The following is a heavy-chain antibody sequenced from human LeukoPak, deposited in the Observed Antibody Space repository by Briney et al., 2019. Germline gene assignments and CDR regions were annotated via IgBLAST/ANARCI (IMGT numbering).Heavy chain of an antibody. CDR1: GFTFSSYA. CDR3: AEGVLRYFDWSPGDY. V-gene: IGHV3-23*01. Sequence: GGSLRLSCAASGFTFSSYAMSWVRQAPGKGLEWVSAISGSGGSTYYADSVKGRFTISRDNSKNTLYLQMNSLRAEDTAVYYCAEGVLRYFDWSPGDYWGQGTLVTVSS. CDR2: ISGSGGST. D-gene: IGHD3-9*01. J-gene: IGHJ4*02.